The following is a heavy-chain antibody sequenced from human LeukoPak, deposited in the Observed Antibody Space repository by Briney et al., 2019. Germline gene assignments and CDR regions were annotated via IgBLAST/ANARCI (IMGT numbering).Heavy chain of an antibody. CDR3: ARDVRRGTYYYDSSGSIPFDY. Sequence: ASVKASCKASGYTFTSYYMHWVRQAPGQGLEWMGIINPSGGSTSYAQKFQGRVTMTRDTSTSTVYMELSSLRSEDTAVYYCARDVRRGTYYYDSSGSIPFDYWGQGTLVTVSS. CDR2: INPSGGST. J-gene: IGHJ4*02. V-gene: IGHV1-46*01. D-gene: IGHD3-22*01. CDR1: GYTFTSYY.